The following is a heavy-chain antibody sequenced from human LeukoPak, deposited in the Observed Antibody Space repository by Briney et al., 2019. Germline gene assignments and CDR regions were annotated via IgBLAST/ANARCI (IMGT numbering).Heavy chain of an antibody. J-gene: IGHJ4*02. D-gene: IGHD6-6*01. V-gene: IGHV3-23*01. CDR1: GFTFSSYA. CDR2: ISGSGGST. CDR3: AKDLKQLVRGYFDY. Sequence: PGGSLRLSCAASGFTFSSYAMSWVRQAPGKGLEWVSAISGSGGSTYYADSVKGRFTISRDNSKNTLYLQMNSLRAENTAVYYGAKDLKQLVRGYFDYWGQGTLVTVSS.